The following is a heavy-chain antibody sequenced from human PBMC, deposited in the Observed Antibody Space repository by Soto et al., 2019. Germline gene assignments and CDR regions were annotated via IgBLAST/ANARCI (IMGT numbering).Heavy chain of an antibody. CDR3: AKVSSSWYAGFFDL. CDR1: GGSISSSSFH. D-gene: IGHD6-13*01. V-gene: IGHV4-39*07. CDR2: IYYSGST. J-gene: IGHJ4*02. Sequence: SETLSLTCTVSGGSISSSSFHWGWIRQPPGKGLEWIGSIYYSGSTYYSPSLKSRVTISVDTSKNQFSLYLQMKTLRAEDTAIYYCAKVSSSWYAGFFDLWGQGTLVTVSS.